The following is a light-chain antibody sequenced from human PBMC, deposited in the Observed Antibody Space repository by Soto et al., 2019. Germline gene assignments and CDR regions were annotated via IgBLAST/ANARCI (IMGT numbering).Light chain of an antibody. CDR3: QQYYDVPVT. CDR2: WAS. J-gene: IGKJ5*01. Sequence: DIVMTQSPDFLAVSLGEGATINCKSGQSVLYSSNNKNYLAWYQQKPGQPPKMLISWASTRESGVPDRFSGSGSGTEFTLTISSLQAEDAAVYYCQQYYDVPVTFGQGTRLEI. CDR1: QSVLYSSNNKNY. V-gene: IGKV4-1*01.